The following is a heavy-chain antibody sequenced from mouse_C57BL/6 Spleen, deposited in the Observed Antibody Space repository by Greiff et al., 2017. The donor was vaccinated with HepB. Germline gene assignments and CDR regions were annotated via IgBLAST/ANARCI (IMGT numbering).Heavy chain of an antibody. Sequence: EVKVEESGGGLVQPGGSMKLSCVASGFTFSNYWMNWVRQSPEKGLEWVAQIRLKSDNYATHYAESVKGRFTISRDDSKSSVYLQMNNLRAEDTGIYYCTRGLLLNWYFDVWGTGTTVTVSS. CDR2: IRLKSDNYAT. D-gene: IGHD2-3*01. CDR3: TRGLLLNWYFDV. CDR1: GFTFSNYW. V-gene: IGHV6-3*01. J-gene: IGHJ1*03.